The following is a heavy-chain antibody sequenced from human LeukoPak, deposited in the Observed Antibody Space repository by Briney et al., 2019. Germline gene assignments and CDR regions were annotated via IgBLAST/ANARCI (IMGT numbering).Heavy chain of an antibody. D-gene: IGHD3-3*01. Sequence: GGSLRLSCAASGFTFSSYSMNWVRQAPGKGLEWVSSISSSSSYIYYADSVKGRFTISRDNAKNSLYLQMNSLRAEDTAVYYCARGKRFLEWFLVETRFGEYYYYGMDVWGQGTTVTVSS. CDR3: ARGKRFLEWFLVETRFGEYYYYGMDV. CDR1: GFTFSSYS. V-gene: IGHV3-21*01. CDR2: ISSSSSYI. J-gene: IGHJ6*02.